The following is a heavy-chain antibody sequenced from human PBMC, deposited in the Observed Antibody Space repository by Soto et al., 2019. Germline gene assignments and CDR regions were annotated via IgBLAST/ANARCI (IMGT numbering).Heavy chain of an antibody. D-gene: IGHD6-19*01. J-gene: IGHJ4*02. CDR3: AKGPGSYSSGWYDY. CDR1: GFTFDDYA. CDR2: ISWNSGSI. V-gene: IGHV3-9*01. Sequence: EVQLVESGGGLVKPGGSLRLSCAASGFTFDDYAMHWVRQAPGKGLEWVSGISWNSGSIGYADSVKGRFTISRDNAKNSLYLQMNSLRAEDTALYYCAKGPGSYSSGWYDYWGQGTLVTVSS.